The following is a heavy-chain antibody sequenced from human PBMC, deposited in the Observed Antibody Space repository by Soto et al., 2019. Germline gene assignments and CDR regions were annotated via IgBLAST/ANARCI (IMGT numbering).Heavy chain of an antibody. Sequence: QVQLVQSGAEVKKPGASVKVSCKASGYTFTSYAMHWVRQAPGQRLEWMGWSNAGNGNTKYSQKFQGRVTITRDTSASTAYMALSSLRSADTAVYYCARSDYGDSNWFDPWSQGTLVTVSS. D-gene: IGHD4-17*01. V-gene: IGHV1-3*01. J-gene: IGHJ5*02. CDR3: ARSDYGDSNWFDP. CDR2: SNAGNGNT. CDR1: GYTFTSYA.